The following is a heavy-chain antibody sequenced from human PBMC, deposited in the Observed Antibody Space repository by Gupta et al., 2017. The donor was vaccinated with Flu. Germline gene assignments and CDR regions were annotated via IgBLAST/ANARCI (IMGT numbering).Heavy chain of an antibody. CDR3: ARGVSTAGLDY. V-gene: IGHV4-59*01. J-gene: IGHJ4*02. CDR1: GGSISGYY. D-gene: IGHD6-13*01. Sequence: QVQLQESGPGLVKPSETLSLTCTVSGGSISGYYWSWIRRPPGKGLEWLGYIYYTGGTKYNPSVKSRVIMSLDNSKNQASLKLTSVTAADTAIYYCARGVSTAGLDYWGQGTPLTVSS. CDR2: IYYTGGT.